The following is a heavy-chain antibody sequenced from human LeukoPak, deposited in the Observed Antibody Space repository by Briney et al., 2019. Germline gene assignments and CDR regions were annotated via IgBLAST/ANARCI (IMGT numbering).Heavy chain of an antibody. Sequence: GESLKISCKGSGYSFSTYWIGWVRQMPGKGLEWIGLIYPGDSGTRYSPSFQGQVTLSVDKSISTAYLQWSSLKASDTAMYYCARNGAAGSPSRFFNWFDPWGQGTLVTVSS. CDR1: GYSFSTYW. D-gene: IGHD6-13*01. V-gene: IGHV5-51*01. J-gene: IGHJ5*02. CDR2: IYPGDSGT. CDR3: ARNGAAGSPSRFFNWFDP.